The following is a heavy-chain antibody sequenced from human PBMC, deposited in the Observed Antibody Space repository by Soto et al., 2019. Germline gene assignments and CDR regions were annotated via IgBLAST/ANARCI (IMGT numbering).Heavy chain of an antibody. D-gene: IGHD2-2*01. J-gene: IGHJ3*02. CDR1: GYSFTSYW. CDR2: IYPGDSDT. Sequence: GESLKISCKGSGYSFTSYWIGWVCQMPGKGLEWMGIIYPGDSDTRYSPSFQGQVTISADKSISTAYLQWSSLQASDTAMYYCARRGTLRYCSSTSCYAFDIWGQGTMVTVSS. CDR3: ARRGTLRYCSSTSCYAFDI. V-gene: IGHV5-51*01.